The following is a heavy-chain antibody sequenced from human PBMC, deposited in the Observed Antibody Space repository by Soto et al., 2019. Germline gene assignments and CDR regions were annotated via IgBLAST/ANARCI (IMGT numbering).Heavy chain of an antibody. CDR3: ARHPERIAQIGWFDP. J-gene: IGHJ5*02. D-gene: IGHD6-13*01. CDR1: GYSFTSYW. Sequence: PGESLKISCKGSGYSFTSYWIGWVRQMPGKGLEWMGIIYPGDSDTRYSPSFQGQVTISADKSISTAYLQWSSLKASDTAVYYCARHPERIAQIGWFDPWGQGTLVTSPQ. V-gene: IGHV5-51*01. CDR2: IYPGDSDT.